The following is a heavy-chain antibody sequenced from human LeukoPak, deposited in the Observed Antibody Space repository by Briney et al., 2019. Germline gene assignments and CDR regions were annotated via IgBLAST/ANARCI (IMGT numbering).Heavy chain of an antibody. D-gene: IGHD4-17*01. CDR3: ARLPRGWRYGDYRGGYFDY. Sequence: SETLSLTCAVYGGSFSGYYWSWIRQPPGKGLEWIGEINHSGSTNYNPSLKSRVTISVDTSKDQFSLKLSSVTAADTAVYYCARLPRGWRYGDYRGGYFDYWGQGTLVTVSS. CDR2: INHSGST. V-gene: IGHV4-34*01. CDR1: GGSFSGYY. J-gene: IGHJ4*02.